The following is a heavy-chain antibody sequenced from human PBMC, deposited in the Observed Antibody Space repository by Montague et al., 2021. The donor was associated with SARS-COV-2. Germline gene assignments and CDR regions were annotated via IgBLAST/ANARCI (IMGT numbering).Heavy chain of an antibody. J-gene: IGHJ4*02. Sequence: SETLSLTCSVSGYFIGTGYYWGWIRQSPGKGLEWIGSNYLRGNAYYNPSLNSRVTISLDTSNNQFSLRLTSVTTSDTAVYYCARGRVTRAGFDYWGQGIRVIVSS. CDR1: GYFIGTGYY. D-gene: IGHD2-21*02. CDR2: NYLRGNA. V-gene: IGHV4-38-2*02. CDR3: ARGRVTRAGFDY.